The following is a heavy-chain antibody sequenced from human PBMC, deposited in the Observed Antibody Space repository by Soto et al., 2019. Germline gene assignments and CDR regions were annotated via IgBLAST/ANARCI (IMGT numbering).Heavy chain of an antibody. D-gene: IGHD3-10*01. CDR2: ISSNGSTI. CDR3: ARALDGSGSYSFDY. J-gene: IGHJ4*02. V-gene: IGHV3-11*04. Sequence: GGSLRLSCAASGFTFSDYYMSWIRQAPGKGLEWVSYISSNGSTIYYADSVKGRFTISRDNVKNTLYLQMNSLRTEGTAVYYCARALDGSGSYSFDYWGQGTLVTVSS. CDR1: GFTFSDYY.